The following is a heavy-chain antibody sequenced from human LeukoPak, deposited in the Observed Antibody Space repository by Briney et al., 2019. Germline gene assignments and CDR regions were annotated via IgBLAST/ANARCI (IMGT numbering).Heavy chain of an antibody. CDR2: IYYSGST. V-gene: IGHV4-59*01. D-gene: IGHD4-17*01. Sequence: PSETLSLTCTVSGGSISSYYWSWIRQPPGKGLEWIGYIYYSGSTNYNPSLKSRVTISVDTSKNQFSLKLSSVTAADTAVYYCARVYYGDSYYFDYWGQGTLVTVSS. CDR3: ARVYYGDSYYFDY. J-gene: IGHJ4*02. CDR1: GGSISSYY.